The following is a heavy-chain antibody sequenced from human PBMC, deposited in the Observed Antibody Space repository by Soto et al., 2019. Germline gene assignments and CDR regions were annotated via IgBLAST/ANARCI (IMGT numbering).Heavy chain of an antibody. CDR2: IIPIFGTA. V-gene: IGHV1-69*01. Sequence: QVQLVQSGAEVKKPGSSVKVSCKASGGTFSSYAISWVRQAPGQGLEWMGGIIPIFGTANYAQKFQGRVAITADESTSTAYMELSSLRSEDTAVYYCAVRGYSYGSPHYGMDVWDQGTTVTVSS. D-gene: IGHD5-18*01. J-gene: IGHJ6*02. CDR1: GGTFSSYA. CDR3: AVRGYSYGSPHYGMDV.